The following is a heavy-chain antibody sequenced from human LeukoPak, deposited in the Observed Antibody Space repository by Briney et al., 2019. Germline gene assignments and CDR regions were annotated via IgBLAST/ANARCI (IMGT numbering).Heavy chain of an antibody. D-gene: IGHD2-15*01. CDR2: INPNSGGT. J-gene: IGHJ5*02. V-gene: IGHV1-2*02. Sequence: ASVKVSCKASGYTFTGYYMHWVRQAPGQGLEWMGWINPNSGGTNYAQKFQGRVTMTRDTSISTAYMELSRLRSDDTAVYYCARDGGPLGYCSGGSCPWGQGTLVTVSS. CDR3: ARDGGPLGYCSGGSCP. CDR1: GYTFTGYY.